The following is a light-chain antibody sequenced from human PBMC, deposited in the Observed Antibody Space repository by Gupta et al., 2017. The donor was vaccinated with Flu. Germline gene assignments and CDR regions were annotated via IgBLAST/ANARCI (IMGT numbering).Light chain of an antibody. CDR1: QCLLQSNAHNY. V-gene: IGKV2-28*01. Sequence: DFVRTQSPLSLPVTPGEPPSISCRSSQCLLQSNAHNYLDWYQQKPGQSPQLLIYLGSSRASGVPDRFSGSGSGTDFTLKISRVEAEDVGVYYCMQALQWPYSFGQGTKLEMK. CDR3: MQALQWPYS. CDR2: LGS. J-gene: IGKJ2*03.